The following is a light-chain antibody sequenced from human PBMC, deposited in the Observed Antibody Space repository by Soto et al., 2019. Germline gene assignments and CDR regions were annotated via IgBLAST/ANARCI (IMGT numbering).Light chain of an antibody. J-gene: IGKJ4*01. CDR2: AAS. V-gene: IGKV1-39*01. Sequence: DIQMTQFPSSLSASVGDRVTITCRASQTISSYLHWYQLKPGPAPKLLIYAASSLQSGVPSRFSGSGSGTEFTLTISSLQPEDFATYFCQQTFSTYVSFGGGTKVDIK. CDR3: QQTFSTYVS. CDR1: QTISSY.